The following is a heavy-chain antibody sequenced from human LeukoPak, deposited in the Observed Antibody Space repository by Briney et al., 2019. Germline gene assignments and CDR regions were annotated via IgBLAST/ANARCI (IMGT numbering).Heavy chain of an antibody. V-gene: IGHV3-23*01. J-gene: IGHJ4*02. Sequence: RGSLRLSCAASALTFSSYAMSWVRQAPGKGLEWVSAISGSGGSTYYADSVKGRFTISRDNSKNTPYLQMNSLRAEDTAVYYCAKEGGYDFPSYFDYWGQGTLVTVSS. D-gene: IGHD5-12*01. CDR2: ISGSGGST. CDR3: AKEGGYDFPSYFDY. CDR1: ALTFSSYA.